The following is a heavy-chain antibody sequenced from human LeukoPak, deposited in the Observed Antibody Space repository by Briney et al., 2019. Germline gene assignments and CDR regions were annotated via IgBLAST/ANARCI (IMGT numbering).Heavy chain of an antibody. V-gene: IGHV4-59*01. CDR2: IHYTGST. J-gene: IGHJ4*02. D-gene: IGHD3-22*01. Sequence: SETLSLTCAVYGGSFSGYYWSWIRQSPGKGLECIGYIHYTGSTNYNPSLKSRVTISVETSKNQFSLKLKSVTAADTAVYYCARSPADYYDSSGDQTFDYWGQGTLVTVSS. CDR3: ARSPADYYDSSGDQTFDY. CDR1: GGSFSGYY.